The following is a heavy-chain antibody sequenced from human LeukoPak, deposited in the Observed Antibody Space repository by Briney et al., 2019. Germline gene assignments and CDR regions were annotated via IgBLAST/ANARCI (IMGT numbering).Heavy chain of an antibody. CDR2: ISTGGVST. CDR3: ARGLERWLQSAAFDI. V-gene: IGHV3-23*01. Sequence: PGGSLRLSCAASGFTFSSYAMSWVRQAPGKGLEWVSAISTGGVSTYYADSVKGRFTISRDNAKNTLYLQMNSLRAEDTAVYYCARGLERWLQSAAFDIWGQGTMVTVSS. CDR1: GFTFSSYA. J-gene: IGHJ3*02. D-gene: IGHD5-24*01.